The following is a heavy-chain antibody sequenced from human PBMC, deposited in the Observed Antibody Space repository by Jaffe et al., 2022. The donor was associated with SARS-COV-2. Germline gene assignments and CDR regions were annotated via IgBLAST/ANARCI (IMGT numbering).Heavy chain of an antibody. J-gene: IGHJ4*02. D-gene: IGHD3-9*01. CDR3: TRLDDISTGYCHF. CDR2: IFYSGTQ. Sequence: QLQLQESGPRLVKPSETLSLTCTVSGGSIRTSSYYWGWIRQSPGKGLEWIGSIFYSGTQYYNPSLQSRVTISKDTPKNQFSLKLSSVTAADTAVYYCTRLDDISTGYCHFWGQGTLVTVSS. CDR1: GGSIRTSSYY. V-gene: IGHV4-39*01.